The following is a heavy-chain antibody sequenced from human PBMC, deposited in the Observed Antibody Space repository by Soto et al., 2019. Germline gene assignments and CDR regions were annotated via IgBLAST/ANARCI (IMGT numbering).Heavy chain of an antibody. V-gene: IGHV4-39*01. J-gene: IGHJ5*02. CDR1: GGSISSSSFH. CDR2: IYYSGST. D-gene: IGHD3-3*01. Sequence: SETLSLTCTVSGGSISSSSFHWGWIRQPPGKGLEWIGSIYYSGSTYYSPSLKSRVTISVDTSKNQFSLKLSSVTAADTAVYYCARSTRVMVSGVVIITWFDPWGQGTLVTVSS. CDR3: ARSTRVMVSGVVIITWFDP.